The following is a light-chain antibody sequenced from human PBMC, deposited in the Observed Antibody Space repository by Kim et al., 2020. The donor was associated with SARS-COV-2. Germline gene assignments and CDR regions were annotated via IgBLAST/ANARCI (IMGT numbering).Light chain of an antibody. V-gene: IGLV3-19*01. CDR2: GKN. J-gene: IGLJ2*01. Sequence: GQKVRITREGENLRSYYESWYQQKPGQAPVLVIYGKNNRPSGIPERFSGSSSGNTASLTITGAQAEDEADYYCNSRDSSGNHLVFGGGTQLTVL. CDR3: NSRDSSGNHLV. CDR1: NLRSYY.